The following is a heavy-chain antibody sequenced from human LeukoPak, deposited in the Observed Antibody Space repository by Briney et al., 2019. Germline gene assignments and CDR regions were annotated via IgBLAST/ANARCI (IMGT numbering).Heavy chain of an antibody. D-gene: IGHD3-22*01. V-gene: IGHV1-46*01. Sequence: ASVMVSCKASGYTFTSYFMHWVRQAPGQGLEWMGIINPSGGSTNYAQKFQGRVTMTRDTSTSTVYVELSSLRSEDTAVYYCARAHYYDSSDYGGIEHWGQGTLVTVSS. CDR3: ARAHYYDSSDYGGIEH. J-gene: IGHJ1*01. CDR1: GYTFTSYF. CDR2: INPSGGST.